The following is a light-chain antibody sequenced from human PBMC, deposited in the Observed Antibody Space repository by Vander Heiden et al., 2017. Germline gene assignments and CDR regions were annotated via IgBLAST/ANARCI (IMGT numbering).Light chain of an antibody. CDR3: HQDNSYAYI. Sequence: DIQMTHSPSTLSASVGDRVTITCRASQSINKWLAWYQQKPGKAPKLLIYRASSLESGVPSRLSGSRSGTEFTLTMSSLQPDDFATYYCHQDNSYAYIFGQWTKMEIK. J-gene: IGKJ2*01. CDR1: QSINKW. V-gene: IGKV1-5*03. CDR2: RAS.